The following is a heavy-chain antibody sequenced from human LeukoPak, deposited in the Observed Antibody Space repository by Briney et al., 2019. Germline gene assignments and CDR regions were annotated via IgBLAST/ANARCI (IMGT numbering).Heavy chain of an antibody. J-gene: IGHJ5*02. Sequence: PSETLSLTCTVSGGSVSSGSYYLSWIRQPPGKGLEWIGYIYYSGSTNYNPSLKSRVTISVDTSKNQFSLKLSSVTAADTAVYYCARVGVVVNARWFDPRRQGTLVTVSS. CDR3: ARVGVVVNARWFDP. CDR1: GGSVSSGSYY. CDR2: IYYSGST. D-gene: IGHD2-21*01. V-gene: IGHV4-61*01.